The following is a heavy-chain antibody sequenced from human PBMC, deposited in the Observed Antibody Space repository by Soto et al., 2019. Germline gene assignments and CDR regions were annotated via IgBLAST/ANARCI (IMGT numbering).Heavy chain of an antibody. J-gene: IGHJ4*02. CDR3: VRTSLVVAAATREDY. V-gene: IGHV3-74*01. D-gene: IGHD2-15*01. CDR1: GFTFSSYW. CDR2: INSDGSST. Sequence: EVQLVESGGGLVQPGGSLRLSCAASGFTFSSYWMHWVRQAPGKGLVWVSRINSDGSSTSYADSVKGRFTISRDNAKNTLYLQVNSLRAEDTAVYYCVRTSLVVAAATREDYCGQGTLVTVSS.